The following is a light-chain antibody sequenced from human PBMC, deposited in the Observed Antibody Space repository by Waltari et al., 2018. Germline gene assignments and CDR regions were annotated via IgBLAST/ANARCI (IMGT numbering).Light chain of an antibody. CDR2: EAS. CDR1: QDIRKY. J-gene: IGKJ2*01. CDR3: QQYDGFPHT. Sequence: DIQMTQSPSSLSASVGARVSITCQASQDIRKYLNWFQQKPGKAPKLLIFEASNLETGVPSKFSGSGSGTDFTFTISNLQPEETATYYCQQYDGFPHTFGQGTKVEIK. V-gene: IGKV1-33*01.